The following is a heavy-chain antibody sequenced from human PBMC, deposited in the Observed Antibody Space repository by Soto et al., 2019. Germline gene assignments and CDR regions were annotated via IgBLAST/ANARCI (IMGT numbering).Heavy chain of an antibody. CDR1: GFTFSSDV. Sequence: GGSLRLSCAASGFTFSSDVMSWVRQAPGKGLEWVANIKQDGSEKYYVDSVKGRFTISRDNAKNTLYLQMNSLRAEDTAVYYFTIDGDDYVAGAFDIWGQGTMVTVSS. V-gene: IGHV3-7*01. CDR3: TIDGDDYVAGAFDI. J-gene: IGHJ3*02. CDR2: IKQDGSEK. D-gene: IGHD4-17*01.